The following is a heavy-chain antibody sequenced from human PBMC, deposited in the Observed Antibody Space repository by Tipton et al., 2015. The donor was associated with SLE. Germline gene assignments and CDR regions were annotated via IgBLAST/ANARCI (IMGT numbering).Heavy chain of an antibody. Sequence: TLSLTCTVSGGSISSGSYYWNWIRQPAGKGLEWIGRIYTSGSTNYDPSLKSRVTMSVDTSKNQFSLKLSSVTAADTAGYYWARDSFTGDFAFDIWGQGTMVTVSS. CDR1: GGSISSGSYY. CDR2: IYTSGST. J-gene: IGHJ3*02. D-gene: IGHD3-16*01. V-gene: IGHV4-61*02. CDR3: ARDSFTGDFAFDI.